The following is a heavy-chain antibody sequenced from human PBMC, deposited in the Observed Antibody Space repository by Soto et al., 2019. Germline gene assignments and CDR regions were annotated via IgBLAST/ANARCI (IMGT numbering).Heavy chain of an antibody. Sequence: QVQLVQSGAEVKKPGASVKVSCKASGYTFTSYGISWVRQAPGQGLEWMGWISAYNGNTNYAQKLQGRVTMTTDTATSTAYMELRSLRSDDTAVYYCARLGWSVVVAGRDAFDIWGQGTMVTVSS. J-gene: IGHJ3*02. CDR1: GYTFTSYG. D-gene: IGHD2-15*01. V-gene: IGHV1-18*01. CDR2: ISAYNGNT. CDR3: ARLGWSVVVAGRDAFDI.